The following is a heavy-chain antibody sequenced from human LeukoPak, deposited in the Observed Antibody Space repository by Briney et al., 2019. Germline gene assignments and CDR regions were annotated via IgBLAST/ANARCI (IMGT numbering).Heavy chain of an antibody. CDR2: ISWNSGSI. J-gene: IGHJ5*02. V-gene: IGHV3-9*01. D-gene: IGHD2-21*02. CDR3: PKAISVTANWFDP. Sequence: GGSLRLSCAASGFTFDDYTMHWVRQAPGKGLEWVSGISWNSGSIGYADSVKGRFTISRDNAKNSLYLQMNSLRAEDTALYYCPKAISVTANWFDPWGQGTLVTVSS. CDR1: GFTFDDYT.